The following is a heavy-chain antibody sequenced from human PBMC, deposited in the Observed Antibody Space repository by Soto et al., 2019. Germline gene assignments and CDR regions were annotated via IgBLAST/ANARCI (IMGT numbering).Heavy chain of an antibody. D-gene: IGHD2-15*01. CDR2: ISPNSGAT. V-gene: IGHV1-2*02. CDR3: AREDCSGGGCSPIFAY. CDR1: GYTFTGYS. Sequence: QVQLVQSGAEVKKPGASVKVSCKASGYTFTGYSMHWVRQAPGQGLEWMGWISPNSGATNYAQKFQGRITMTRDTSTITASMELSRLTSDDTGVDCCAREDCSGGGCSPIFAYWGQGTLVTVSS. J-gene: IGHJ4*02.